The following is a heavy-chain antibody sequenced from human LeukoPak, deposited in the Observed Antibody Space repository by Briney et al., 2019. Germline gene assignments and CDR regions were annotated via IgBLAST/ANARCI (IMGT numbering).Heavy chain of an antibody. CDR2: IIPIFGTA. D-gene: IGHD3-10*01. J-gene: IGHJ6*03. CDR1: GGTFSSYA. Sequence: ASVKVSCKASGGTFSSYAISWVRQAPGQGLEWMGGIIPIFGTANYAQKFQGRVTITADESTSTAYMELSSLRSEDTAVYYCARDLTDHYYGRDYYYYMDVWGKGTTVTISS. V-gene: IGHV1-69*01. CDR3: ARDLTDHYYGRDYYYYMDV.